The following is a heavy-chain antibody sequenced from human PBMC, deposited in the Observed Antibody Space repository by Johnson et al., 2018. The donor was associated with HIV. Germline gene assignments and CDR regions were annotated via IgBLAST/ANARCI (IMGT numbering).Heavy chain of an antibody. Sequence: VQLVESGGGLVQPGRSLRLSCAASGFTFDDYAMHWVRQAPGKGLEWVSGISWNSGSIGYADSVKGRFTISRDNAKNSLYLQMNSLRVEDTAVYYCAKELAADGVDAFDIWGQGTMVTVSS. D-gene: IGHD6-13*01. CDR3: AKELAADGVDAFDI. J-gene: IGHJ3*02. CDR1: GFTFDDYA. CDR2: ISWNSGSI. V-gene: IGHV3-9*01.